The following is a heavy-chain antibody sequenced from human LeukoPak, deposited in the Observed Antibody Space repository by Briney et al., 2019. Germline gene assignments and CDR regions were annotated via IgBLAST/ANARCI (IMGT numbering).Heavy chain of an antibody. CDR3: ARANWGFGFDY. D-gene: IGHD7-27*01. J-gene: IGHJ4*02. Sequence: PSETLSLTSIVSGGSISSSSYYWGWIRQPPGKGREWTGSIYYSESTYHNPSHKSRVTISVDTSKNQFSLKLSSVAAADTAVYYCARANWGFGFDYWGQGTLVTVFS. V-gene: IGHV4-39*01. CDR1: GGSISSSSYY. CDR2: IYYSEST.